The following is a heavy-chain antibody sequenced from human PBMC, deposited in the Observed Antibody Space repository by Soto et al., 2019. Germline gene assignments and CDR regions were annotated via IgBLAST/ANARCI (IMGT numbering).Heavy chain of an antibody. J-gene: IGHJ4*02. D-gene: IGHD3-22*01. Sequence: ASVKVSCKASGYTFTGYYMHWVRQAPGQGLEWMGWISPNSGGTNYAQKFQGRVTMTRDTSISTAYMELSRLRSDDTAVYYCASSMKARPYYYDSSGYYYFDYWGQGTLVTVSS. CDR3: ASSMKARPYYYDSSGYYYFDY. V-gene: IGHV1-2*02. CDR2: ISPNSGGT. CDR1: GYTFTGYY.